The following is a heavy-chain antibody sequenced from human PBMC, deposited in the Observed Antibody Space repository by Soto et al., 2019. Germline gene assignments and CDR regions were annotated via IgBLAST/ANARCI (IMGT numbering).Heavy chain of an antibody. CDR2: IYSGGST. J-gene: IGHJ4*02. V-gene: IGHV3-66*01. CDR1: GFTISSNY. CDR3: ARESDKYYYDSSGYSTGGYFDY. Sequence: GGSLRLSCAASGFTISSNYMSWVRQAPEKELERVSVIYSGGSTYYADSVKGRFTISRDNSENTLYLQMNSLRAEDTAVYYCARESDKYYYDSSGYSTGGYFDYWGQGTLVTVSS. D-gene: IGHD3-22*01.